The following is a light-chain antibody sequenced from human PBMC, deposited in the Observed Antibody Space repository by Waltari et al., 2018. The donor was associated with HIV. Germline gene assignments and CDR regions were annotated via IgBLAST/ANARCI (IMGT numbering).Light chain of an antibody. CDR3: ATWDDSPDGPV. CDR1: SSNIGSNT. Sequence: QSVLTQPPSASGTPGQRVTIPCSGSSSNIGSNTVHWYQHLPGTAPKLLIYSNNQRPSGVPDRFSGSKSGTSASLAISGLQSEDEADYYCATWDDSPDGPVFGGGTKLTVL. J-gene: IGLJ3*02. V-gene: IGLV1-44*01. CDR2: SNN.